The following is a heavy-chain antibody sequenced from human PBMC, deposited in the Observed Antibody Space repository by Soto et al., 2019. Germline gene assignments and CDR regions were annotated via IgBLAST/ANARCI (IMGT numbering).Heavy chain of an antibody. J-gene: IGHJ4*02. CDR2: IYYSGTT. CDR1: GGSFSGYY. Sequence: PSETLSLTCAVYGGSFSGYYWSWIRQHPGKGLEWIGCIYYSGTTHYNPSLKSRVTVSIDTSKNQVSLNLSSMTAADTAIYYCARDHGTRLDSVWGQGTLVTVSS. D-gene: IGHD1-1*01. V-gene: IGHV4-31*11. CDR3: ARDHGTRLDSV.